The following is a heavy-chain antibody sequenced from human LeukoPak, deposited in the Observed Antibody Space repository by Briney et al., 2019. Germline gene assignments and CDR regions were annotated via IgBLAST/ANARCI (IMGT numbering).Heavy chain of an antibody. Sequence: ASVKVSCKASGYTFTRHYMHWVRQAPGQGLEWTAIINPSGGSTGYAQKFRDRLTVTRDTSTNTVYMELSSLMSEDTAVYYCGREGITGTTGDYWGQGTLVTVSS. V-gene: IGHV1-46*01. CDR3: GREGITGTTGDY. J-gene: IGHJ4*02. CDR2: INPSGGST. CDR1: GYTFTRHY. D-gene: IGHD1-7*01.